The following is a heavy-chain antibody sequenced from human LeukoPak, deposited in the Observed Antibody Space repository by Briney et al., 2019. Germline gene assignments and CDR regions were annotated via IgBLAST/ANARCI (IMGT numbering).Heavy chain of an antibody. J-gene: IGHJ5*02. Sequence: GGSLRLSCAASGFTFSSHWMHWVRQAPGKGLVWVSGISTDGSRPRYADSVNGRFTISRDNAKNSLYLQMNSLRAEDTAVYYCARDSARSTDYDSWFDPWGQGTLVTVSS. D-gene: IGHD4-17*01. V-gene: IGHV3-74*01. CDR2: ISTDGSRP. CDR3: ARDSARSTDYDSWFDP. CDR1: GFTFSSHW.